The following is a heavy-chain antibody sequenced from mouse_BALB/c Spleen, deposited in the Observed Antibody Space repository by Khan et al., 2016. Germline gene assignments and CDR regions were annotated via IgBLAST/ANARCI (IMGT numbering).Heavy chain of an antibody. D-gene: IGHD1-2*01. CDR2: LSHSGST. CDR1: GHSITSGYG. J-gene: IGHJ2*01. CDR3: ARTARRKY. V-gene: IGHV3-1*02. Sequence: EVQLQESGPGLVKPSQSLSLTCTVTGHSITSGYGWNWIRQFPGNKLEWMGYLSHSGSTNHNPSLTNRISITRDTSKNQFFLQLNSVTTEDTATYSCARTARRKYWGQGTTLTVSS.